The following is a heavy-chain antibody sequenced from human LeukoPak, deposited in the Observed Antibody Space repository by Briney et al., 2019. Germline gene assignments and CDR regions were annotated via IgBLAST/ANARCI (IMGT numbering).Heavy chain of an antibody. CDR1: GYTFTGYY. J-gene: IGHJ4*02. CDR3: ARARSGSSWVEYYFDY. Sequence: ASVKVSCKASGYTFTGYYMHWVRQAPGQGLEWMGWINPNSGGTNYAQKFQGRVTMTRDTSISTAYMELSRLRSDDTAVYYCARARSGSSWVEYYFDYWGQGTLVTVSS. CDR2: INPNSGGT. V-gene: IGHV1-2*02. D-gene: IGHD6-13*01.